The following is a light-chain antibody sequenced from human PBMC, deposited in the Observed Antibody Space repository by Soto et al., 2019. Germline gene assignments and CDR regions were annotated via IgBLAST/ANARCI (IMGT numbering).Light chain of an antibody. V-gene: IGLV2-11*01. CDR3: CSYAGRHSFHIL. CDR1: SSDVGGYNY. CDR2: DVS. Sequence: QSALTQPRSVSGSSGQSVTISCTGTSSDVGGYNYVSWYQQRPGKAPKLMIYDVSKWPSGVPDRFSGSKSGNTASLTISGLQAEDEADYYCCSYAGRHSFHILFGGGTKLTVL. J-gene: IGLJ2*01.